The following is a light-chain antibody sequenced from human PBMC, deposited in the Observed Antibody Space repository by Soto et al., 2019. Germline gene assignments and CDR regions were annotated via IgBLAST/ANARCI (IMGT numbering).Light chain of an antibody. V-gene: IGKV1-17*01. CDR1: QGIIRY. CDR2: AAS. J-gene: IGKJ1*01. CDR3: LQHNSYPRT. Sequence: DIQMSQSPSSLSASVGVRVSITCRASQGIIRYLAWYHHKAVKSAERLIYAASSLQSGVPSRFSGSGSVTEFTLTISSLQPEDVATYYCLQHNSYPRTFGQGTKVDIK.